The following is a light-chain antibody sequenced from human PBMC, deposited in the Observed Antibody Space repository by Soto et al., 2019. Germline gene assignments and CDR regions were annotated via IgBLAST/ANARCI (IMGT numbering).Light chain of an antibody. CDR1: QPGSSS. CDR2: GAS. Sequence: EIVITQSPATLSVSPGERASLSCRASQPGSSSYVAGYQQKPGQAPRLLIHGASNRAAGIPDRFSGSRSGAEFTLTINSLQSEDFAVYYCQPYNNWPLTFGGGTKVDIK. J-gene: IGKJ4*01. CDR3: QPYNNWPLT. V-gene: IGKV3D-15*01.